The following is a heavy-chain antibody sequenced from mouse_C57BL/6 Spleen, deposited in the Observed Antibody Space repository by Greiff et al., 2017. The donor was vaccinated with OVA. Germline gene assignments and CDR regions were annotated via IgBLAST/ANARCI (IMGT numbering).Heavy chain of an antibody. CDR2: IDPEDGET. J-gene: IGHJ2*01. Sequence: EVQLQQSGAELVKPGASVKLSCTASGFNIKDYYMHWVKQRTEQGLEWIGRIDPEDGETKYAPKFPGKATITADTSSNTAYLQLSSLTSEDTAVYYCARTTVVGRNYFDYWGQGTTLTVSS. V-gene: IGHV14-2*01. CDR1: GFNIKDYY. CDR3: ARTTVVGRNYFDY. D-gene: IGHD1-1*01.